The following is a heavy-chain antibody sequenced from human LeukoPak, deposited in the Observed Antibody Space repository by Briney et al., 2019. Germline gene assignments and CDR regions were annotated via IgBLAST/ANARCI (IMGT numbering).Heavy chain of an antibody. CDR3: ARGGVVAGTNYYYYGMDV. V-gene: IGHV3-48*03. J-gene: IGHJ6*02. D-gene: IGHD1-14*01. Sequence: GGSLILSCASSGFIFSSYEMNLVRHAPGKGVGWVSYISSSGSTIYYADSVKGRSTISRDHAKNSLYLQMNSLRAEDTAVYYCARGGVVAGTNYYYYGMDVWGQGTTVTVSS. CDR2: ISSSGSTI. CDR1: GFIFSSYE.